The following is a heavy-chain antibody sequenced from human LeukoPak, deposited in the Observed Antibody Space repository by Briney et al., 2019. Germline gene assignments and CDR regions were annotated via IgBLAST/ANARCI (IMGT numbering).Heavy chain of an antibody. J-gene: IGHJ4*02. CDR1: GGSISSSNW. CDR3: VSRYDFWSGYSHFDY. Sequence: TSETLSLTCAVSGGSISSSNWWSWVRQPPGKGLEWIGEIYHSGSTNYNPSLKSRVTISVDKSKNQFSLKLSSVTAADTAVYYCVSRYDFWSGYSHFDYWGQGTLVTVSS. CDR2: IYHSGST. V-gene: IGHV4-4*02. D-gene: IGHD3-3*01.